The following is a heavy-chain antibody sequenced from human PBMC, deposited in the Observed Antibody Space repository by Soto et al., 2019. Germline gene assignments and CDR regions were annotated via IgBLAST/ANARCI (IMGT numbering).Heavy chain of an antibody. V-gene: IGHV2-5*01. CDR1: GFSLTTSAVV. J-gene: IGHJ4*02. D-gene: IGHD2-15*01. CDR3: AHQRTLLEVDY. Sequence: QITLKESGPTLVKPTQPLTLTCTFSGFSLTTSAVVVGWIRQPPGKALEWLAFIYGNDDKRYSPSLKSRLTITKDTSKNQVVLTMTNMDPVDTATYYCAHQRTLLEVDYWGQGTLVTVSS. CDR2: IYGNDDK.